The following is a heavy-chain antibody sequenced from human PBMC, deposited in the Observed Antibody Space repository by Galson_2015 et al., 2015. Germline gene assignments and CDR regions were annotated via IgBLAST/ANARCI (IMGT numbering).Heavy chain of an antibody. J-gene: IGHJ6*02. D-gene: IGHD2-15*01. CDR2: INPNSGST. V-gene: IGHV1-2*06. Sequence: SVKVSCKASGYTFTGYYMHWVRQAPGQGLEWMGRINPNSGSTNYAQKFQGRVTMTRDTSISTAYMELSRLRSDDTAMYYCARWTVLAESYCMDVWGQGTTVTVSS. CDR3: ARWTVLAESYCMDV. CDR1: GYTFTGYY.